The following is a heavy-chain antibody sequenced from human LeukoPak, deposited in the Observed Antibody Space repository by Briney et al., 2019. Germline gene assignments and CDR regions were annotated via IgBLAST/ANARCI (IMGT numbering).Heavy chain of an antibody. Sequence: ASVKVSCKASGYTFTGYYMHWVRQAPGQGLEWMGWINPNSGGTDYAQKSQDRVTITRDTSISTAYMELSRLRSDDTAVYYCARDGGAYCGGDCYFADDYWGQGTLVTVFS. CDR1: GYTFTGYY. CDR2: INPNSGGT. J-gene: IGHJ4*02. V-gene: IGHV1-2*02. D-gene: IGHD2-21*02. CDR3: ARDGGAYCGGDCYFADDY.